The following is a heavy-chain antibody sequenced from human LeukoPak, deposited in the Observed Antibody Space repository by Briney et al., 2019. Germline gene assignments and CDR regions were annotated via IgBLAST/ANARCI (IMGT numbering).Heavy chain of an antibody. CDR1: RFTLYGLA. Sequence: GGSLRVSSAESRFTLYGLAVCWGRQAPEKGLEWVSSIDISGGSTYYADSVKGRFTISRDNSKNTLYLQMNSLRGEDTALYFCANQVRPNDYWGQGTLVTVSS. CDR3: ANQVRPNDY. CDR2: IDISGGST. V-gene: IGHV3-23*01. D-gene: IGHD4/OR15-4a*01. J-gene: IGHJ4*02.